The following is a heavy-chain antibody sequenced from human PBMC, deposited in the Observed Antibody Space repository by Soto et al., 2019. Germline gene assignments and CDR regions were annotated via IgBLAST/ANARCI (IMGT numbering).Heavy chain of an antibody. CDR3: ARSLGNYYYYYGMDV. CDR1: GFTCNRYG. J-gene: IGHJ6*02. D-gene: IGHD1-26*01. CDR2: INSDGGST. Sequence: AEALTLSCRVSGFTCNRYGTSWVRQAPGKGLVWVSHINSDGGSTSYADSVKGRFTISRDNAKNTLYLQMNSLRAEDTAVYYCARSLGNYYYYYGMDVWGQGTTVTVSS. V-gene: IGHV3-74*01.